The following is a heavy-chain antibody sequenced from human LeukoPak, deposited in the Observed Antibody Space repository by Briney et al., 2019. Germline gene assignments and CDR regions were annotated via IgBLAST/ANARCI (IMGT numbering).Heavy chain of an antibody. CDR2: ITAYNGNT. Sequence: GASVKVSCKAYGYTFTSYGISWVRQAPGHGLEWMGWITAYNGNTIYAQKLQGRVTMTTDTSTSTAYMELRSLRSDDTAVYYCARDGAARLWGTPSRSDYWGQGTLVTVSS. V-gene: IGHV1-18*01. CDR1: GYTFTSYG. CDR3: ARDGAARLWGTPSRSDY. J-gene: IGHJ4*02. D-gene: IGHD6-6*01.